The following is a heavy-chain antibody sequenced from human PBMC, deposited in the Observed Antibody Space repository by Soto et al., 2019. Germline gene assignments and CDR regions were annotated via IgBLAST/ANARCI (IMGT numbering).Heavy chain of an antibody. CDR2: IYYSGST. Sequence: SETLSLTCTVSGISVSTSDYYWGWVRQPPGKGLDWIGNIYYSGSTFYNPSLRSRVTLSVDTSKNQFSLRLNSVTAADAAVYFCAGFVVPASRNSDFDYWGQGTLVTVPQ. D-gene: IGHD2-15*01. J-gene: IGHJ4*02. CDR3: AGFVVPASRNSDFDY. V-gene: IGHV4-39*01. CDR1: GISVSTSDYY.